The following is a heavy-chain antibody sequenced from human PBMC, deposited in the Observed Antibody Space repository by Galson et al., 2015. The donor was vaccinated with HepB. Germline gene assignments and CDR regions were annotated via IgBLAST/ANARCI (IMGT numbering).Heavy chain of an antibody. CDR3: ARDHVVGGYSPWVDV. CDR1: GYTFTGYY. Sequence: SVKVSCKASGYTFTGYYMHWVRQAPGQGLEWMGWINPNSGGTNYAQKFQGWVAMTRDTSISTAYMELSRLRSDDTAVYYCARDHVVGGYSPWVDVWGQGTTVTVSS. V-gene: IGHV1-2*04. J-gene: IGHJ6*02. CDR2: INPNSGGT. D-gene: IGHD5-18*01.